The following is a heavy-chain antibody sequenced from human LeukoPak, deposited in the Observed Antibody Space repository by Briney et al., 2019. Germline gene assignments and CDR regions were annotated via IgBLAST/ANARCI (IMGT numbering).Heavy chain of an antibody. J-gene: IGHJ4*02. D-gene: IGHD3-22*01. CDR3: AKDPDSSGGVDYFDY. V-gene: IGHV3-23*01. Sequence: GGSLRLSCAASGFTFSSYAMSWVRQAPGKGLEWVSAISGSGGSTYYADSVKGRFTISRDNSKNTLYLQMNSRRAEDTAVYYCAKDPDSSGGVDYFDYWGQGTLVTVSS. CDR2: ISGSGGST. CDR1: GFTFSSYA.